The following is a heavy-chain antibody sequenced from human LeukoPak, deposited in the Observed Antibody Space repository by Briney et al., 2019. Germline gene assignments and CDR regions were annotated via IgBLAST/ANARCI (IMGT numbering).Heavy chain of an antibody. D-gene: IGHD3-22*01. J-gene: IGHJ3*02. CDR3: ARVGQDSSGYFDAFDI. V-gene: IGHV4-39*07. CDR2: IYYSGST. CDR1: GGSISSSSYY. Sequence: SETLSLTCTVSGGSISSSSYYWGWIRQPPGKGLEWIGSIYYSGSTYYNPSLKSRVTISVDTSKNQFSLKLSSVTAADTAVYYCARVGQDSSGYFDAFDIWGQGTMVTVSS.